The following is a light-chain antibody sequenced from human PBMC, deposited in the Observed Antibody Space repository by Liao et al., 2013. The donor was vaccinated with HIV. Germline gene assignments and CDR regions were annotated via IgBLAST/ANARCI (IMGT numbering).Light chain of an antibody. CDR3: QAWDSSVV. J-gene: IGLJ2*01. Sequence: SFELTQPPSVAVSPGQTATITCSGHKLGDKYVFWYQQKSGQSPVLVIYQDTKRPSGIPERFSGSNSGNTATLTISGTQAMDEADYYCQAWDSSVVFGGGTKLTVL. CDR2: QDT. CDR1: KLGDKY. V-gene: IGLV3-1*01.